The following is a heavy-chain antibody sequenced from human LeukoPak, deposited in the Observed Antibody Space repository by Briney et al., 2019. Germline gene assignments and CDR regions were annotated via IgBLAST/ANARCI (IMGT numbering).Heavy chain of an antibody. V-gene: IGHV5-51*01. Sequence: GGSLKTSCLGSRSSFTTYSIGYVRQMPGKGLWDMGIIYPDDSDTRYNPSFQGQVTISADKSISPASLQWSSLKASDTAVYYCARLSYSSGWYWGGPYYFDYWGQGTLVTVSP. D-gene: IGHD6-19*01. CDR2: IYPDDSDT. CDR3: ARLSYSSGWYWGGPYYFDY. J-gene: IGHJ4*02. CDR1: RSSFTTYS.